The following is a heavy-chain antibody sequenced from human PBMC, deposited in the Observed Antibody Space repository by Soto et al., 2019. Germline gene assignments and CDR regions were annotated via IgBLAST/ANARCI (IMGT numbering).Heavy chain of an antibody. CDR1: GGSISSGGYY. CDR2: IYYSGST. D-gene: IGHD6-13*01. Sequence: SETLSLTCTVSGGSISSGGYYWSWIRQHPGKGLEWIGYIYYSGSTYYNPSLKSRVTISVDTSKNQFSLKLSSVTAADTAVYYCARDGGYSSSWYIGYGSGWYGARFDPWGQGTLVTVSS. J-gene: IGHJ5*02. V-gene: IGHV4-31*03. CDR3: ARDGGYSSSWYIGYGSGWYGARFDP.